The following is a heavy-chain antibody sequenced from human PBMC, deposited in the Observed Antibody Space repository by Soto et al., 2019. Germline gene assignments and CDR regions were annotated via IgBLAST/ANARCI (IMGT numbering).Heavy chain of an antibody. J-gene: IGHJ5*02. CDR3: ASTDSSSWFWFDP. Sequence: SETMDLTCTVSGGSINSRSAYWGWIRQPPGKGLEWIGSIYYIGNTYYNPSLKSRVTISVDTSKNQFSLKLSSVTAADTAVYYCASTDSSSWFWFDPWGQGTLVTVSS. D-gene: IGHD6-13*01. V-gene: IGHV4-39*01. CDR2: IYYIGNT. CDR1: GGSINSRSAY.